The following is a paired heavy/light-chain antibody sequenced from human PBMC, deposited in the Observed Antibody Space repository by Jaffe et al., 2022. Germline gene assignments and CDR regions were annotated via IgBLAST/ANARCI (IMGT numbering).Heavy chain of an antibody. Sequence: QVQLQQWGAGLLKPSETLSLTCAVYGGSFSGYYWSWIRQPPGKGLEWIGEINHSGSTNYNPSLKSRVTISVDTSKNQFSLKLSSVTAADTAVYYCARGGYYDILTGYYPTDPFDYWGQGTLVTVSS. CDR3: ARGGYYDILTGYYPTDPFDY. V-gene: IGHV4-34*01. CDR1: GGSFSGYY. J-gene: IGHJ4*02. CDR2: INHSGST. D-gene: IGHD3-9*01.
Light chain of an antibody. V-gene: IGLV3-21*02. J-gene: IGLJ3*02. CDR2: DDS. CDR1: NIGSKS. CDR3: QVWDSSSDHQGV. Sequence: SYVLTQPPSVSVAPGQTARITCGGNNIGSKSVHWYQQKPGQAPVLVVYDDSDRPSGIPERFSGSNSGNTATLTISRVEAGDEADYYCQVWDSSSDHQGVFGGGTKLTVL.